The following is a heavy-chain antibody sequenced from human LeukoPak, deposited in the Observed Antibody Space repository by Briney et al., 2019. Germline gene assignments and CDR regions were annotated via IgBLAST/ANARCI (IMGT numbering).Heavy chain of an antibody. CDR1: GFTFSSYW. D-gene: IGHD3-22*01. Sequence: GGSLRLSCAASGFTFSSYWMHWVRQVPGKGLVWVSRMNSDGSSTSYADSVKGRFTISRDNAKNTLNLQMNSLRAEDTAVYYCARDLGQYYDTSDNWFDPWGQGTLVTVSS. CDR3: ARDLGQYYDTSDNWFDP. J-gene: IGHJ5*02. CDR2: MNSDGSST. V-gene: IGHV3-74*01.